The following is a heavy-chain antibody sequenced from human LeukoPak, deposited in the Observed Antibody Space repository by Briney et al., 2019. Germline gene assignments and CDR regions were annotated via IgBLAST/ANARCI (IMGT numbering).Heavy chain of an antibody. D-gene: IGHD2-15*01. V-gene: IGHV3-21*01. Sequence: GGSLRLSCAASGFTFSSYSMNWVRQAPGKGLEWVSSISSSSSYIYYADSVKGRFLISRDKAKNSLHLQMKSLRAEDTAVYYCEREDGYCSGGSCQGDNWFDPWGQGTLVTVSS. CDR1: GFTFSSYS. CDR3: EREDGYCSGGSCQGDNWFDP. CDR2: ISSSSSYI. J-gene: IGHJ5*02.